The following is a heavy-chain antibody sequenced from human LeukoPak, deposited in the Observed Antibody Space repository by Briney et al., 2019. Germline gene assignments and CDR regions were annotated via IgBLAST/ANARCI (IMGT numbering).Heavy chain of an antibody. D-gene: IGHD4-23*01. CDR2: ISWNSGSI. CDR3: VRSDGGNPLTN. CDR1: GFTFDDYA. Sequence: PGGSLRLSCSASGFTFDDYAMHWVRQAPGKGLEWVSGISWNSGSIGYADSVKGRFTISRDNAKNSLYLQMNSLRAEDTAVYYCVRSDGGNPLTNWGQGTLVTVSS. J-gene: IGHJ4*02. V-gene: IGHV3-9*01.